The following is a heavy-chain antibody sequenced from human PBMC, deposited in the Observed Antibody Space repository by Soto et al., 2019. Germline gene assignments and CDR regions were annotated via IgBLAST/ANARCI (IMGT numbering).Heavy chain of an antibody. Sequence: EEQLVESGGGLVKPGGSLRLSCVASGFHFSDAWMSWVRQAPGKGLQWVGRIKSKNVGGTTNYAAPVKDRFTISRDDSENTVYLQMNSLKTEDTAKYYCTREGGHTWGAFELWGQGTVVTVSS. CDR1: GFHFSDAW. CDR2: IKSKNVGGTT. D-gene: IGHD3-16*01. CDR3: TREGGHTWGAFEL. V-gene: IGHV3-15*01. J-gene: IGHJ3*01.